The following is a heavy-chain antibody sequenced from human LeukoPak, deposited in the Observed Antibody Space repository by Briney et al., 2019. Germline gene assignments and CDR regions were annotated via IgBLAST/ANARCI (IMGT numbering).Heavy chain of an antibody. CDR1: GYTFTSYY. CDR3: AREGFGGDYYYYMDV. J-gene: IGHJ6*03. V-gene: IGHV1-46*01. D-gene: IGHD3-10*01. Sequence: ASVKVSCKASGYTFTSYYMHWVRQAPGQGLEWMGIINPSGGSTSYAQKFQGRVTMTRDTSTSTVYMELSSLRSEDTAVYYCAREGFGGDYYYYMDVWGKGTTVTVSS. CDR2: INPSGGST.